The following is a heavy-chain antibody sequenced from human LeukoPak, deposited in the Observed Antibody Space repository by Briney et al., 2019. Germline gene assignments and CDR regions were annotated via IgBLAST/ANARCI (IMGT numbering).Heavy chain of an antibody. CDR2: ISGRGGST. D-gene: IGHD3-16*01. CDR3: ANAPRGYVWGRSPTRNYFDY. V-gene: IGHV3-23*01. CDR1: GFTFSSYA. J-gene: IGHJ4*02. Sequence: GGSLRLSCAASGFTFSSYAMSWVRQAPGKGLEGVSAISGRGGSTYYADSVKGRFTISRDNSQNTLYLQMNSLRAEDTAVYYCANAPRGYVWGRSPTRNYFDYWGQGTLVTVSS.